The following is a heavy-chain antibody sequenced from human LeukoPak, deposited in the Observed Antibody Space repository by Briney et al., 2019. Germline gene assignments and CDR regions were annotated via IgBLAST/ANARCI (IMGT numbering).Heavy chain of an antibody. J-gene: IGHJ3*02. V-gene: IGHV4-4*07. Sequence: PSETLSFTCTVSGGSISSYYWSWIRQPAGKGLEWIGRIYTSGSTNYNPSLKSRVTMSVYTSKNQFSLELSSVTAADTAVYYCARDRRYYDFWSGPWAFDIWGQGTMVTVSS. CDR2: IYTSGST. CDR3: ARDRRYYDFWSGPWAFDI. CDR1: GGSISSYY. D-gene: IGHD3-3*01.